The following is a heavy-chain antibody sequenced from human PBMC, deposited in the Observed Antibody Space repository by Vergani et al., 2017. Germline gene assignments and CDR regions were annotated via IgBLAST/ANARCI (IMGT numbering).Heavy chain of an antibody. D-gene: IGHD3-22*01. J-gene: IGHJ6*02. V-gene: IGHV3-30-3*01. CDR2: ISYDGSNK. CDR3: ARKHISNYYDSSGYYYMGYYYGMDV. Sequence: VQLVESGGGVVQPGRSLRLSCAASGFTFSSYAMHWVRQAPGKGLEWVAVISYDGSNKYYADSVKGRFTISRDNSKNSLYLQMNSLRAEDTAVYYCARKHISNYYDSSGYYYMGYYYGMDVWGQGTTVTVSS. CDR1: GFTFSSYA.